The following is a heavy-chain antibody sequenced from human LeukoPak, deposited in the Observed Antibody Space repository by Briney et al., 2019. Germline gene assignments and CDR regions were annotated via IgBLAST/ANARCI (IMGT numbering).Heavy chain of an antibody. CDR3: ARGIQLWLNWFDP. CDR2: INHSGST. CDR1: GGSFSGYY. D-gene: IGHD5-18*01. Sequence: SETLSLTCAVYGGSFSGYYWSWVRQPPGKGLEWIGEINHSGSTNYNPSLKSRVTISVDTSKNQFSLKLSSVTAADTAVYYCARGIQLWLNWFDPWGQGTLVTVSS. J-gene: IGHJ5*02. V-gene: IGHV4-34*01.